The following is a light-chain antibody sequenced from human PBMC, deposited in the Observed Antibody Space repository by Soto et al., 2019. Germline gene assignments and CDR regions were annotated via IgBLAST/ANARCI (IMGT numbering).Light chain of an antibody. CDR3: QQYDNLPRS. CDR1: QDISNY. J-gene: IGKJ2*01. CDR2: DAT. Sequence: DLQMTQSPSSLSASVGDRVTITCQASQDISNYLNWYQKKPGKAPKLLIYDATNLETGVPSRFSGSGSGTDFTFTIRSLQPEDIATYYCQQYDNLPRSFGQGTKLEIK. V-gene: IGKV1-33*01.